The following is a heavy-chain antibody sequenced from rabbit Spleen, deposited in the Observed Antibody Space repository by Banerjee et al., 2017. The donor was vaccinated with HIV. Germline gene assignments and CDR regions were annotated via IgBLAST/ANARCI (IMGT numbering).Heavy chain of an antibody. CDR2: IYGGSSGVT. D-gene: IGHD8-1*01. V-gene: IGHV1S40*01. CDR3: ARDTGSSFSSYGMDL. Sequence: QSLEESGGDLVKPGASLTLTCTASGFSFSSSYYMCWVRQAPGKGLEWIGCIYGGSSGVTYYASWVNGRFTISKMSSTTVTLQMTSLTAADTATYFCARDTGSSFSSYGMDLWGPGTLVTVS. CDR1: GFSFSSSYY. J-gene: IGHJ6*01.